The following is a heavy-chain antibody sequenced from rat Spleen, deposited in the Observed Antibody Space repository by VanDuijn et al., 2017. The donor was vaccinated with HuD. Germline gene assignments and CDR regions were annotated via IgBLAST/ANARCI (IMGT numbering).Heavy chain of an antibody. Sequence: EVQLVESGGGFVQPGRSLKLSCAVSGFTFSNYGLHWIRQAPTKSLEWVASVSPSGGNTYYRDSVRGRFTISRDTAKNTLYLQMDSLRSEDTATYFCATAKIATSTGGFDFWGPGTMVTVSS. V-gene: IGHV5-19*01. D-gene: IGHD1-2*01. J-gene: IGHJ1*01. CDR2: VSPSGGNT. CDR3: ATAKIATSTGGFDF. CDR1: GFTFSNYG.